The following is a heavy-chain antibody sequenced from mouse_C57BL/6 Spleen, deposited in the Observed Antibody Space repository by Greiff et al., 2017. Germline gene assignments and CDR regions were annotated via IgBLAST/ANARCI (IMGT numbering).Heavy chain of an antibody. CDR1: GFSLTSYA. CDR2: IWTGGGT. Sequence: VKLVESGPGLVAPSQSLSITCTVSGFSLTSYAISWVRQPPGKGLEWLGVIWTGGGTNYNSALKSRLSISKDNSKSQVFLKMNSLQTDDTARYYCARTDGNYLYYAMDYWGQGTSVTVSS. J-gene: IGHJ4*01. CDR3: ARTDGNYLYYAMDY. D-gene: IGHD2-1*01. V-gene: IGHV2-9-1*01.